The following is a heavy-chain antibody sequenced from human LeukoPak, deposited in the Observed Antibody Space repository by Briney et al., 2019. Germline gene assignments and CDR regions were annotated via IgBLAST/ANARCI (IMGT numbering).Heavy chain of an antibody. CDR2: ISSSSTTI. Sequence: GGSLRLSCAASGFTFSSYSMNWVRQAPGKGLEWVSYISSSSTTISYADSVKGRFTISRDNAKNSLYLQMNSLRAEDTAVYYCAMSFDYWGQGTLVTVSS. V-gene: IGHV3-48*04. CDR1: GFTFSSYS. J-gene: IGHJ4*02. CDR3: AMSFDY.